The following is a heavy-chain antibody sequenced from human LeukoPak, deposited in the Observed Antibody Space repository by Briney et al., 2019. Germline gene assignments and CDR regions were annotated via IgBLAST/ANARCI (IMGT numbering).Heavy chain of an antibody. CDR1: GFTFSSYW. V-gene: IGHV3-74*01. D-gene: IGHD3-22*01. J-gene: IGHJ4*02. CDR2: INSDGSST. CDR3: AKACPSRVVVIPYYFDY. Sequence: GGSLRLSCAASGFTFSSYWMHWVRPAPGKGLVWVSRINSDGSSTSYADSVKGRFTISRDNSKNTLYLQMNSLRAEDTAVYYCAKACPSRVVVIPYYFDYWGQGTLVTVSS.